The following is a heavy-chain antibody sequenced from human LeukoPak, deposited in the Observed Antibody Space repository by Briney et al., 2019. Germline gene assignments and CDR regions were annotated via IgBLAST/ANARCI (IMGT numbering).Heavy chain of an antibody. V-gene: IGHV1-46*01. CDR2: INPSGGST. D-gene: IGHD6-6*01. CDR1: GYTFTSYY. Sequence: ASVKVSCKASGYTFTSYYMHWVRQAPGQGLEWMGIINPSGGSTSYAQKFQGRVTMTRDTSTSTVYMELSSLRSEDTAVHYCARVHRIAARPGWFDPWGREPWSPSPQ. J-gene: IGHJ5*02. CDR3: ARVHRIAARPGWFDP.